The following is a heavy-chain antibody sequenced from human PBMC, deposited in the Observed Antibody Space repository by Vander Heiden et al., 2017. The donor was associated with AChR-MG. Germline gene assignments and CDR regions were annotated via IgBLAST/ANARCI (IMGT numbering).Heavy chain of an antibody. CDR2: ISWNSGSI. Sequence: EVQLVESGGGLVQPGRSLRLSCAASGFTFDDYAMHWVRQAPGKGLEWVSGISWNSGSIGYADSVKGRFTISRDNAKNSLYLQMNSLRAEDTALYYCAKDMGWELRWGAFDIWGQGTMVTVSS. CDR3: AKDMGWELRWGAFDI. CDR1: GFTFDDYA. D-gene: IGHD1-26*01. V-gene: IGHV3-9*01. J-gene: IGHJ3*02.